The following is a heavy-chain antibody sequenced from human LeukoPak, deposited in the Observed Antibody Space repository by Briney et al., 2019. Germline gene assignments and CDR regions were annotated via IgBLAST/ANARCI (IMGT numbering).Heavy chain of an antibody. D-gene: IGHD1-7*01. CDR3: ALWNYAVLAFDI. CDR1: GGSIRSSYYY. V-gene: IGHV4-39*07. Sequence: NTSETLSLTCTVSGGSIRSSYYYWSWIRQPPGKGLEWIGEINHSGRTNYNPSLKSRVSISVDTSKNQFSLKLSSVTAADTAMFYCALWNYAVLAFDIWGQGTMVTVSS. CDR2: INHSGRT. J-gene: IGHJ3*02.